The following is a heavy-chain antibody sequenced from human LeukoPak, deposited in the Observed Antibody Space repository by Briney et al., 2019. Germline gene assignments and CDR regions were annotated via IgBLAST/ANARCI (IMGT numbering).Heavy chain of an antibody. V-gene: IGHV4-59*12. CDR1: GGSISSYY. CDR2: IYYSGST. D-gene: IGHD3-10*01. Sequence: ASETLSLTCTVSGGSISSYYWSWIRQPPGKGLEWIGYIYYSGSTNYNPSLKSRVTISVDTSKNQFSLKLSSVTAADTAVYYCAREFYYYGSGSYPPPFDYWGQGTLVTVSS. CDR3: AREFYYYGSGSYPPPFDY. J-gene: IGHJ4*02.